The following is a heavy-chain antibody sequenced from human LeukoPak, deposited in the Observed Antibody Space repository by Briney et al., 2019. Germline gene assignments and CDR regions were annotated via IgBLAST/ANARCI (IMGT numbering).Heavy chain of an antibody. CDR3: ARDLHDYWGAFDI. V-gene: IGHV4-30-4*01. CDR2: IYYSGST. Sequence: PSQTLSLTCTVSGGSISSGDYYWSWIRQPPGKGLEWIGYIYYSGSTYYNPSLKSRVTISVDTSKNQFSLKLSSVTAADTAVYYCARDLHDYWGAFDIWGQGTMVTVSS. CDR1: GGSISSGDYY. D-gene: IGHD4-11*01. J-gene: IGHJ3*02.